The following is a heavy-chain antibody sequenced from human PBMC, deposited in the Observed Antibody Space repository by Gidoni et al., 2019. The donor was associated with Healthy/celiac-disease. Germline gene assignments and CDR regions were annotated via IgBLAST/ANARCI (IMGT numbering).Heavy chain of an antibody. D-gene: IGHD2-15*01. V-gene: IGHV3-7*01. CDR2: ITQDGGEK. J-gene: IGHJ6*02. CDR1: GVTLGTYW. Sequence: EGQMVESGGGLVQPAGSLRVSWAASGVTLGTYWMGWVRQAPGKGLEWVANITQDGGEKSYVDSVKGRFTISRDNAKNSLYLQMNSQRSEDTAVYYCAREVVVVAADPPDYYYYGMDVWGHVTTVTVSS. CDR3: AREVVVVAADPPDYYYYGMDV.